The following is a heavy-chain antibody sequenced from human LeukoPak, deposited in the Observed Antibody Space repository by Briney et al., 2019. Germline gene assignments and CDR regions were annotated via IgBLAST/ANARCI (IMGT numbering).Heavy chain of an antibody. CDR3: ARLKLGYWYFDL. CDR1: GFTFSDYY. D-gene: IGHD7-27*01. Sequence: GGSLRLSCAASGFTFSDYYMSWIRQVSGKGLEWVSYIGLSDTSIYYADSLKGRFAISRDNAKDSLYLHLHSLRAEDTAVYYCARLKLGYWYFDLWGRGTLVTVSS. J-gene: IGHJ2*01. CDR2: IGLSDTSI. V-gene: IGHV3-11*01.